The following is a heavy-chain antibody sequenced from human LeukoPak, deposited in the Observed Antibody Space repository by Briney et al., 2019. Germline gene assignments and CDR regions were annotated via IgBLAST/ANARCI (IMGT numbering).Heavy chain of an antibody. D-gene: IGHD1-26*01. Sequence: GASVKVSCKASGGTFSSYAISWVRQAPGQGLEWMGRIIPILGIANYAQKFQGRVTITADKSTSTAYMELSSLRSEDTAVYYCARLLVGATTSDYWGQGTLVTVSS. J-gene: IGHJ4*02. CDR3: ARLLVGATTSDY. CDR2: IIPILGIA. V-gene: IGHV1-69*04. CDR1: GGTFSSYA.